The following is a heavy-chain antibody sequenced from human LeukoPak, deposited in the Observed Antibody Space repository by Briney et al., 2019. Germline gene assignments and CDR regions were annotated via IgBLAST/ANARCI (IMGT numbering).Heavy chain of an antibody. V-gene: IGHV3-43*01. CDR1: GFTFDDYT. CDR2: ISWDGGST. Sequence: GRSLRLSCAASGFTFDDYTMHWVRQAPGKGLEWVSLISWDGGSTYYADSVKGRFTISRDNSKNSLYLQMNSLRTEDTASYYCAKDTHYGSGSQFDYWGQGTLVTVSS. CDR3: AKDTHYGSGSQFDY. D-gene: IGHD3-10*01. J-gene: IGHJ4*02.